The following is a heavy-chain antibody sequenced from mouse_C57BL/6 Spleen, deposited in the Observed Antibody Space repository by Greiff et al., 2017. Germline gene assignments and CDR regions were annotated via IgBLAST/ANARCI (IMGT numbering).Heavy chain of an antibody. CDR3: ARETVVADWYFDV. V-gene: IGHV3-6*01. Sequence: EVKLMESGPGLVKPSQSLSLTCSVTGYSITSGYYWNWIRQFPGNKLEWMGYISYDGSNNYNPSLKNRISITRDTSKNQFFLKLNSVTTEDTATYYCARETVVADWYFDVWGTGTTVTVSS. D-gene: IGHD1-1*01. CDR2: ISYDGSN. CDR1: GYSITSGYY. J-gene: IGHJ1*03.